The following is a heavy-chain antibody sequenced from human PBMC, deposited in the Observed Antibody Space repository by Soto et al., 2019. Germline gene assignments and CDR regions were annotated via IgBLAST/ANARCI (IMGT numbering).Heavy chain of an antibody. J-gene: IGHJ4*02. CDR3: AKSPDHPDDPGIAVAGNDY. CDR1: GFTFSSYA. CDR2: ISGSGGST. Sequence: PGGSLRLSCAASGFTFSSYAMSWVRQAPGEGLEWVSAISGSGGSTYYADSVKGRFTISRDNSKNTLYLQMNSLRAEDTAVYYCAKSPDHPDDPGIAVAGNDYWGQGTLVTVSS. V-gene: IGHV3-23*01. D-gene: IGHD6-19*01.